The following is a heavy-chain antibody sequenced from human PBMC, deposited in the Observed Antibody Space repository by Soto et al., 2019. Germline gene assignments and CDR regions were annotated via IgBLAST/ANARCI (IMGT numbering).Heavy chain of an antibody. V-gene: IGHV3-9*01. Sequence: GGSLRLSCAASGFTFDDYAMHWVRQAPGKGLEWVSGISWNSGSIGYADSVKGRFTISRDNAKNSLYLQMNSLRAEDTAVYYCARDDYSSSLNINYYYYYYMDVWGKGTTVTVSS. J-gene: IGHJ6*03. CDR2: ISWNSGSI. D-gene: IGHD6-6*01. CDR1: GFTFDDYA. CDR3: ARDDYSSSLNINYYYYYYMDV.